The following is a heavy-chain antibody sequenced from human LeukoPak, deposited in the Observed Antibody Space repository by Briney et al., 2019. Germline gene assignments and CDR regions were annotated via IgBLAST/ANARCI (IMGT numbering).Heavy chain of an antibody. CDR2: ISWNSGSI. D-gene: IGHD3-10*01. J-gene: IGHJ4*02. CDR1: GFTFDDYA. Sequence: GRSLRLPCAASGFTFDDYAMHWVRQAPGKGLEWVSGISWNSGSIGYADSVKGRFTISRDNAKNSLYLQVNSLRAEDTALYYCAAMVRGVIGWGQGTLVTVSS. CDR3: AAMVRGVIG. V-gene: IGHV3-9*01.